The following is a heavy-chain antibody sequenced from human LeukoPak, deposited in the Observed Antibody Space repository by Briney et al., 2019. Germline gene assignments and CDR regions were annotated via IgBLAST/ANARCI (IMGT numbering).Heavy chain of an antibody. CDR2: INHSGST. Sequence: SETLSLTCAVYGGSFSGYYWSWIRQPPGKGLEWIGEINHSGSTNHNPSLKSRVTISVDTSKNQFSLKLNSVTAADTAVYYCARVSGYDWESFYDYWGQGTLVTVSS. CDR1: GGSFSGYY. V-gene: IGHV4-34*01. J-gene: IGHJ4*02. D-gene: IGHD5-12*01. CDR3: ARVSGYDWESFYDY.